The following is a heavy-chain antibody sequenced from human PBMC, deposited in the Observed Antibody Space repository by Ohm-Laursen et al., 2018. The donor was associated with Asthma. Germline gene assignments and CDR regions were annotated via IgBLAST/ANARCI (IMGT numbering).Heavy chain of an antibody. J-gene: IGHJ4*02. D-gene: IGHD4-17*01. V-gene: IGHV4-61*08. CDR2: IYYSGNT. CDR3: ARIRNDYGDYEFDY. Sequence: GTLSLTCTVSGGSISSGDYYWSWIRQPPGKGLEWIGYIYYSGNTNYNPSLKSRVTISVDTSKNQFSLKLSSVTAADTAVYYCARIRNDYGDYEFDYWGQGTLVTVSS. CDR1: GGSISSGDYY.